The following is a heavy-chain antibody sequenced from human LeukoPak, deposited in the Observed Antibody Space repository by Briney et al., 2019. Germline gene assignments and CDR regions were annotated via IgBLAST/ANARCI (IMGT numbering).Heavy chain of an antibody. CDR2: ISNSGMKK. Sequence: GKSLRLSCAASGFSFTTFGFHWVRQAPGKGLQWVAVISNSGMKKIYADSVKGRFTISRDNSNNTVYLEMNSLRGEDTAVYYCGRASASGADCWGQGSLVTVSS. D-gene: IGHD2-8*02. CDR1: GFSFTTFG. CDR3: GRASASGADC. J-gene: IGHJ4*02. V-gene: IGHV3-30*03.